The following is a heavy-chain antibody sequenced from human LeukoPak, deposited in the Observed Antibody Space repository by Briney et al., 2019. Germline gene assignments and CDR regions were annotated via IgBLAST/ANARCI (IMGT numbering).Heavy chain of an antibody. CDR2: ISANSGDT. D-gene: IGHD2-21*01. Sequence: ASVQLSFKASGYPFTTYGFIWVRQAPGLGLEWMGWISANSGDTKYGQSFQGRVTMTTDATTETAYMELRSLRFDDTAIYYCARTVGDRADPWGQGSLVTVSS. CDR1: GYPFTTYG. V-gene: IGHV1-18*01. CDR3: ARTVGDRADP. J-gene: IGHJ5*02.